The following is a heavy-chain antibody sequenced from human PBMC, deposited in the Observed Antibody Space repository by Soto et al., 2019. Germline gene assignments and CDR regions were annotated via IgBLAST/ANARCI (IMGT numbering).Heavy chain of an antibody. CDR2: INHSGST. D-gene: IGHD3-10*01. Sequence: PSETLSLTCAVYGGSFIGYYWSWIRQPPGKGLEWIGEINHSGSTNYNPSLKSRVTISVDTSKNQFSLKLSSVTAADTAVYYCARGNYYGSSRFDYWGQGTLVTSPQ. CDR3: ARGNYYGSSRFDY. V-gene: IGHV4-34*01. J-gene: IGHJ4*02. CDR1: GGSFIGYY.